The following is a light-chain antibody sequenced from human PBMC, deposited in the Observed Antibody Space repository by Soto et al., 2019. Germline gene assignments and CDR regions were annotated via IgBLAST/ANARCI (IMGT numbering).Light chain of an antibody. V-gene: IGKV1-12*01. CDR3: QQTTSFPLT. Sequence: DIQMTQSPSFVSASVGDRVTITCRASQGISSWLAWYQHKPGRDPKLLIHAASSVESGVPSRFSGSGSGTDFTLIISSLQPEDFATYYCQQTTSFPLTFGGGTKVEIK. J-gene: IGKJ4*01. CDR2: AAS. CDR1: QGISSW.